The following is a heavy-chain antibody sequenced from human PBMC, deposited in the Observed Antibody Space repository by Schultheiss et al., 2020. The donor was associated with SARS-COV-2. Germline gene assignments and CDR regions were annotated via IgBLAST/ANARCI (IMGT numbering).Heavy chain of an antibody. Sequence: SETLSLTCTVSGGSISSSSYYWGWIRQPPGKGLEWIGYIYYSGSTNYNPSLKSRVTISVDTSKNQFSLKLSSVTAGDTAVYYCARAGSGYYYEGEYYYYGMDVWGQGTTVTVSS. CDR2: IYYSGST. J-gene: IGHJ6*02. D-gene: IGHD3-22*01. V-gene: IGHV4-61*05. CDR1: GGSISSSSYY. CDR3: ARAGSGYYYEGEYYYYGMDV.